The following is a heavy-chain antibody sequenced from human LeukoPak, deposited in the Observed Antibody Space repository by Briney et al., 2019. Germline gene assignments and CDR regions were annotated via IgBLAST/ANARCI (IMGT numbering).Heavy chain of an antibody. Sequence: GGSLRLSCAASGFTFSSYGMHWVRQAPGKGLEWVAVISYDGSNKYYADSVKGRFTISRDNSENTLYLQMNSLRAEDTAVYYCATTIVVMNFDYWGQGTLVTVSS. CDR3: ATTIVVMNFDY. CDR1: GFTFSSYG. CDR2: ISYDGSNK. J-gene: IGHJ4*02. D-gene: IGHD2-15*01. V-gene: IGHV3-30*03.